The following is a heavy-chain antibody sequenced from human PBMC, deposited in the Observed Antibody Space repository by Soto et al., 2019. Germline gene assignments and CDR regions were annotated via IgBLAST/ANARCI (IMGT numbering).Heavy chain of an antibody. CDR1: GFTFSSYG. CDR3: AKGVVVDTNYFQH. V-gene: IGHV3-30*18. J-gene: IGHJ1*01. Sequence: QVQLVESGGGVVQPGRSLRLSCAASGFTFSSYGMHWVRQAPGKGLEWVAVISYDGSDKYYADSVKGRFTITRDNSNNTLYLQMDSLRAEDTAVYYCAKGVVVDTNYFQHWCQGTLVTVSS. CDR2: ISYDGSDK. D-gene: IGHD1-26*01.